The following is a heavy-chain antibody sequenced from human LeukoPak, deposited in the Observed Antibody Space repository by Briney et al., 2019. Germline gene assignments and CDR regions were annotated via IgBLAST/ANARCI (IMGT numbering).Heavy chain of an antibody. J-gene: IGHJ5*02. CDR3: ARDSGCSGGSCNNWFDP. Sequence: ASVKLSCKASGYTFTSYGISWVRQAPGQGLEWMGGISAYNGNTSYAQKLQGRVTMTTDTSKDTAYMQLKSLRADDTAVYYCARDSGCSGGSCNNWFDPWGQGTLVTVSP. D-gene: IGHD2-15*01. CDR2: ISAYNGNT. V-gene: IGHV1-18*01. CDR1: GYTFTSYG.